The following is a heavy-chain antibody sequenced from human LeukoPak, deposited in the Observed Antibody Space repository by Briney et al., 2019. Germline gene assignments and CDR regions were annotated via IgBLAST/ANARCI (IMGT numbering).Heavy chain of an antibody. J-gene: IGHJ4*02. V-gene: IGHV4-30-2*01. Sequence: PSETLSLTCAVSGGSISSGDYFWSWIRQPPGKGLEWIGYIYHSGRTFYNPSLKSRVTISVDTSKNQISLEVTSVTAADTAVYYCARDGGYGHYDYWGRGTLVTVSS. CDR2: IYHSGRT. D-gene: IGHD5-18*01. CDR1: GGSISSGDYF. CDR3: ARDGGYGHYDY.